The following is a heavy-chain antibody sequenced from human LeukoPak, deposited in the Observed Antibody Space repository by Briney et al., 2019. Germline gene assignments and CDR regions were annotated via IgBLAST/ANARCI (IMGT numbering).Heavy chain of an antibody. J-gene: IGHJ5*02. D-gene: IGHD6-19*01. V-gene: IGHV3-23*01. CDR1: GFTFTSDA. Sequence: PGGSLRLSCVASGFTFTSDAMNWVRQAPGKGPEWVSSTVSRGTTQYADSVKGRFTVSRDTSKNTLYLQMNSLRADDTAVYYCAKCSTSAYTTGWCNWIDPWGQGTLVTVSS. CDR3: AKCSTSAYTTGWCNWIDP. CDR2: TVSRGTT.